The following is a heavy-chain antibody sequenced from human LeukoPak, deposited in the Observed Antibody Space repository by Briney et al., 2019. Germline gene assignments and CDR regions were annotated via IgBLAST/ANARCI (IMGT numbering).Heavy chain of an antibody. CDR3: ARQAWPGNDAFDI. J-gene: IGHJ3*02. Sequence: PSETLSLTCTVSGGSISSSSYYWGWIRQPPGKGLEWIGKINHSGSTNYNPSLKSRVTISVDTSKNQFSLKLSSVTAADTAVYYCARQAWPGNDAFDIWGQGTMVTVSS. CDR1: GGSISSSSYY. V-gene: IGHV4-39*01. CDR2: INHSGST.